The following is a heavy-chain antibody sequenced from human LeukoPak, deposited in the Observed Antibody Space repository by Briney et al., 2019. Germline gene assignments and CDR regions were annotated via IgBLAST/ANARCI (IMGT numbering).Heavy chain of an antibody. Sequence: PSETLSLTCTVSGGSISSYYWSWIRQPPGKGLEWIGYIYYSGSTNYNPSLKSRVTISVDRSKNQFSLKLRSVTAADTAVYYCAGKTGSDAFDIWGQGTTVTVSS. CDR2: IYYSGST. J-gene: IGHJ3*02. CDR3: AGKTGSDAFDI. D-gene: IGHD3-9*01. CDR1: GGSISSYY. V-gene: IGHV4-59*08.